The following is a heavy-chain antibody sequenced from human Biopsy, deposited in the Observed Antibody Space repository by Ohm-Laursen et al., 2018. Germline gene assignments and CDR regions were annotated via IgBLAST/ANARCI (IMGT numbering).Heavy chain of an antibody. CDR1: GFSFSSYG. V-gene: IGHV3-33*01. D-gene: IGHD1-1*01. Sequence: LSLTCATSGFSFSSYGMHWVRQAPGKGLEWVAVLWYDGTNKYYADSVKGRFTISRDNSKNTLYLQMNSLRAEDTAMYYCARPTNARAGGAPFDIWGQGTMATVSS. CDR3: ARPTNARAGGAPFDI. CDR2: LWYDGTNK. J-gene: IGHJ3*02.